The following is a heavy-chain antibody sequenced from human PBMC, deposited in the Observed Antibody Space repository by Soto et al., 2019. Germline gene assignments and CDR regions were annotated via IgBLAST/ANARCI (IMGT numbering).Heavy chain of an antibody. CDR1: GFTFSSYS. V-gene: IGHV3-48*02. CDR3: ARDGDITMIPTTHLAY. Sequence: GGSLRLSCAASGFTFSSYSMNWVRQAPGKGLEWASYISSSSSTKYYADSVKGRFTISRDNAKNSLYLQMNSLRDEDTAVYYCARDGDITMIPTTHLAYWGQGTLVTVSS. J-gene: IGHJ4*02. CDR2: ISSSSSTK. D-gene: IGHD3-22*01.